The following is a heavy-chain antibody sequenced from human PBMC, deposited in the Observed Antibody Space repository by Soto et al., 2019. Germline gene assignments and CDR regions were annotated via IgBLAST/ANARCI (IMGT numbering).Heavy chain of an antibody. J-gene: IGHJ6*02. CDR1: GYTFTGYY. D-gene: IGHD3-16*01. V-gene: IGHV1-2*04. CDR2: INPNSGGT. CDR3: ARLGGDRRNHYYYVMDV. Sequence: QVQLVQSGAEVKKPGASVKVSCKASGYTFTGYYMHWVRQAPGQGLEWMGWINPNSGGTNYAQKFQGWVTMTRDTSISTAYMELSRLRSDDTAVYYCARLGGDRRNHYYYVMDVWGQGTTVTVSS.